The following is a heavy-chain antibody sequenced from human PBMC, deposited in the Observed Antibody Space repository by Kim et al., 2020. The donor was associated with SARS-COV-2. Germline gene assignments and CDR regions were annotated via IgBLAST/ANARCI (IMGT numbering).Heavy chain of an antibody. CDR2: IKSKTDGGTT. V-gene: IGHV3-15*01. J-gene: IGHJ6*02. CDR3: TATMVRTKLYYYGMDV. D-gene: IGHD3-10*01. Sequence: GSLRLSCAASGFTFSNAWMSWVRQAPGKGLEWVGRIKSKTDGGTTDYAAPVKGRFTISRDDSKNTLYLQMNSLKTEDTAVYYCTATMVRTKLYYYGMDVWGQGTTVTVSS. CDR1: GFTFSNAW.